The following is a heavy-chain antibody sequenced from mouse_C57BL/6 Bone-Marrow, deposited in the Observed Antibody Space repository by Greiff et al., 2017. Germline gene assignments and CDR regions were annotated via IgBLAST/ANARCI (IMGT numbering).Heavy chain of an antibody. J-gene: IGHJ4*01. Sequence: VTLIESGPGILQPSQTLSLTCTFSGFSLSAFGMGVGWLRQPSGKGLEWLAHFWWGDDNYYNPVLKRRLTISKDTSKNQDFHKIGHADTADTATYYCGGRGTERDAIDYWGQGTSVTVSS. CDR2: FWWGDDN. V-gene: IGHV8-8*01. D-gene: IGHD3-3*01. CDR3: GGRGTERDAIDY. CDR1: GFSLSAFGMG.